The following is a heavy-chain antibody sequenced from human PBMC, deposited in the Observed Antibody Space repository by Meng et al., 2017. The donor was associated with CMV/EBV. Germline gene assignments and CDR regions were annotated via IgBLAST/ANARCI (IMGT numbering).Heavy chain of an antibody. V-gene: IGHV3-7*01. Sequence: GGSLRLSCAASGFTFSSHWMSWVRQAPGKGLEWVANIKQDGSEKYYVDSVKGRFTISRDNAKNSLYLQMNSLRAEDTAVYYCAGDVVGAEAYFDYWGLGTLVTVSS. J-gene: IGHJ4*02. D-gene: IGHD1-26*01. CDR1: GFTFSSHW. CDR3: AGDVVGAEAYFDY. CDR2: IKQDGSEK.